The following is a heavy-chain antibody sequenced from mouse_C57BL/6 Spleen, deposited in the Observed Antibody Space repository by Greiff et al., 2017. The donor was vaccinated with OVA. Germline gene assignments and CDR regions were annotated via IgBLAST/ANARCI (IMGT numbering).Heavy chain of an antibody. D-gene: IGHD1-1*01. CDR1: GYAFSSSW. J-gene: IGHJ2*01. V-gene: IGHV1-82*01. Sequence: VQLQQSGPELVKPGASVKISCKASGYAFSSSWMNWVKQRPGKGLEWIGRIYPGDGDTNYNGKFKGKATLTADKSSSTAYMQLSSLTSEDSAVYSGADRGAYGGSEGYFDYWGQGTTLTVSS. CDR3: ADRGAYGGSEGYFDY. CDR2: IYPGDGDT.